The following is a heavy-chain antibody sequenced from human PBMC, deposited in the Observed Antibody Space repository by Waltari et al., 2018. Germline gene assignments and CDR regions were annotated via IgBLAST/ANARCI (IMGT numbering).Heavy chain of an antibody. V-gene: IGHV4-34*01. CDR1: GGSFSGYY. Sequence: QVQLQQWGAGLLKPSETLSLTCAVYGGSFSGYYWSWIRQPPGKGLEWIGEINHSGSTNYTPSLKSRVTISVDTSKNQFSLKLSSVTAADTAVYYCARGPIAARRYGTAHYYYYYMDVWGKGTTVTISS. CDR2: INHSGST. CDR3: ARGPIAARRYGTAHYYYYYMDV. D-gene: IGHD6-6*01. J-gene: IGHJ6*03.